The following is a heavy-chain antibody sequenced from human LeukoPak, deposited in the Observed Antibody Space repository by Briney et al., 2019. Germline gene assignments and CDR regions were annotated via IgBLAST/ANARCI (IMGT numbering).Heavy chain of an antibody. Sequence: GGSLRLSCAASGFTISSHWMSWVRQAPGKGLEWVANINQDGSEKHYVDSVKGRFTISRDNAENSLDLQMNSLRAEDTAVYYCARDAYCSGGSCYVYWGQGTLVTVSS. CDR2: INQDGSEK. J-gene: IGHJ4*02. CDR3: ARDAYCSGGSCYVY. V-gene: IGHV3-7*01. D-gene: IGHD2-15*01. CDR1: GFTISSHW.